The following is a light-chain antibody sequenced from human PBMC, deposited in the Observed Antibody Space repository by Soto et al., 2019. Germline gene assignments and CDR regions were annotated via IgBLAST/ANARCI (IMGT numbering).Light chain of an antibody. CDR1: QSINLY. Sequence: IQLTQSPSSLSASVGDSVTVTCRASQSINLYLNWYQQKPGKAPTLLIYGASTLPSGVPSRFSGGGSRTDFTLTISSLQTEDFATYYGQQSYRSPYTFGQGTKLEI. J-gene: IGKJ2*01. V-gene: IGKV1-39*01. CDR2: GAS. CDR3: QQSYRSPYT.